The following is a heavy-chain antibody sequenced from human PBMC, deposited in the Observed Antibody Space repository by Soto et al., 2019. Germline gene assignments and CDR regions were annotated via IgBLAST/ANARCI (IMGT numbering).Heavy chain of an antibody. CDR2: ISPSGDVT. D-gene: IGHD1-26*01. Sequence: QVHLAESGGGLVKSGGSLTLSWSTSGFFFTAYFMSWIRQAPGTGLEWVSYISPSGDVTHYADSVKGRFTISRDNTKNSLFLQMSSLRDDDTAVYYCARQLERRVGAASHWGQATRVSVSS. CDR1: GFFFTAYF. V-gene: IGHV3-11*01. CDR3: ARQLERRVGAASH. J-gene: IGHJ4*02.